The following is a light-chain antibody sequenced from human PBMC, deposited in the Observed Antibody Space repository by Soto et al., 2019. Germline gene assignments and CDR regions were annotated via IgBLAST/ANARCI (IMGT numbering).Light chain of an antibody. CDR3: QKCDYLPI. J-gene: IGKJ3*01. CDR2: DAS. CDR1: HDITSY. Sequence: DIQMTQSPSSLSASVGDRVTITCQASHDITSYLNWYQHKPGKAPKLLIYDASILEAGVPSRFSGMGSGTDFTITISSLQPEDAATYYCQKCDYLPIFGPGTTVDFK. V-gene: IGKV1-33*01.